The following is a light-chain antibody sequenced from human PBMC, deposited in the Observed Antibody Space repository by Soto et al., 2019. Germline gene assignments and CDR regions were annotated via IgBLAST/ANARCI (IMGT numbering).Light chain of an antibody. V-gene: IGKV1-27*01. J-gene: IGKJ1*01. CDR3: QQNVGAPRT. Sequence: DIQMTQSPSSLSASVGDRVTITCRASQDIGIYLSWYQQKSGGVPRLLIYTASTLQSWVPSRFSGSRSGTDFTLTISSLQHEDAATYFCQQNVGAPRTFGQGTKVEIK. CDR1: QDIGIY. CDR2: TAS.